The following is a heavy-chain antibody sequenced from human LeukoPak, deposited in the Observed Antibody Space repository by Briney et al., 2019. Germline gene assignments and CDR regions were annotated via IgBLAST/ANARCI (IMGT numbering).Heavy chain of an antibody. D-gene: IGHD1-26*01. CDR2: IRYNGFDQ. J-gene: IGHJ5*02. V-gene: IGHV3-30*02. CDR3: AKDGLGGATTGYRFDP. Sequence: PGGSLKLSCAASGFTFNDYGMHWVRQAPGKGLEWVTFIRYNGFDQFYANSVKGRFTISRDNSKNTLSLQMKSLRPEDTAVYYCAKDGLGGATTGYRFDPWGQGTLVTVSS. CDR1: GFTFNDYG.